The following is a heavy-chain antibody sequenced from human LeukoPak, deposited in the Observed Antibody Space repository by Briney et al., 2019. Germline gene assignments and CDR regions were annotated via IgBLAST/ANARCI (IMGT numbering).Heavy chain of an antibody. D-gene: IGHD6-13*01. Sequence: PSETLSLTCAVSGYSISSGYYWGWIRQPPGKGLEWIGEINHSGSTNYNPSLKSRVTISVDTSKNQFSLKLSSVTAADTAVYYCARGWSSRYAFDILGQGTMVTVSS. CDR1: GYSISSGYY. CDR2: INHSGST. J-gene: IGHJ3*02. V-gene: IGHV4-38-2*01. CDR3: ARGWSSRYAFDI.